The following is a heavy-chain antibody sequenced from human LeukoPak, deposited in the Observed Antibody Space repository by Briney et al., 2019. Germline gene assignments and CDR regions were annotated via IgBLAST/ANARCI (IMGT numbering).Heavy chain of an antibody. J-gene: IGHJ6*02. CDR2: ISGSGGST. CDR3: AKGYVSHYYYGMDV. CDR1: GFTFSSYV. D-gene: IGHD5-12*01. Sequence: GGTLRLSCAASGFTFSSYVMSWVRQAPGKGLEWVSGISGSGGSTHYADSVKGRFTISRDNSKNTLYLQMSSLRAEDTATYYCAKGYVSHYYYGMDVWGQGTTATVSS. V-gene: IGHV3-23*01.